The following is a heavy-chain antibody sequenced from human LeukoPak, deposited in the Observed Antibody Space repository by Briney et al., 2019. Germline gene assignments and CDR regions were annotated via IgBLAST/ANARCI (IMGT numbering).Heavy chain of an antibody. Sequence: GGSLRLSCVASGFTFSTFAMIWVRQPPGEGLEWGSSIFPSGGEIHYADSVRGRFTISRDNSKNTLYLQMNSLRAEDTAVYYCARVVPPTDYGSGSYFWDPYYFDYWGQGTLVTVSS. V-gene: IGHV3-23*01. CDR2: IFPSGGEI. D-gene: IGHD3-10*01. CDR3: ARVVPPTDYGSGSYFWDPYYFDY. CDR1: GFTFSTFA. J-gene: IGHJ4*02.